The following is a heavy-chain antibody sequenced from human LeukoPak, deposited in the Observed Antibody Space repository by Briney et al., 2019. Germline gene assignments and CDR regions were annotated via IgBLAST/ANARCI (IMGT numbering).Heavy chain of an antibody. CDR3: ARGSVGPDC. J-gene: IGHJ4*02. CDR2: INTDGTST. D-gene: IGHD1-26*01. CDR1: GFTFSNYW. Sequence: GGSLRLSCAADGFTFSNYWMHWVRQAPGKGLEWVSRINTDGTSTIYADSVRGRFTISRDNATNTVYLQMNSLRAEDTAVYYCARGSVGPDCWGQGTLVTVSS. V-gene: IGHV3-74*01.